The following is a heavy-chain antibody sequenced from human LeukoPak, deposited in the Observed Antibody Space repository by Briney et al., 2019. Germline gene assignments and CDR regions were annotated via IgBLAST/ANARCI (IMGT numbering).Heavy chain of an antibody. V-gene: IGHV3-74*01. Sequence: RPGRSLRLPCAASGFTFGNYWLHWVRQAPRKGLVWVSRINRDGSITKYADSVKGRFTVSRDNAKDTLDLQMNSLRAEDTAVYYCARDKRSGESSEIDYWGQGTLVTVSS. D-gene: IGHD3-10*01. CDR3: ARDKRSGESSEIDY. CDR2: INRDGSIT. J-gene: IGHJ4*02. CDR1: GFTFGNYW.